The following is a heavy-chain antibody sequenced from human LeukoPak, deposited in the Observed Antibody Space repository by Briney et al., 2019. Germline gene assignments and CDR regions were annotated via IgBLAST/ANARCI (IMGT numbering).Heavy chain of an antibody. CDR2: IYYSGST. Sequence: SETLSLTCTVSGGSISSSSYYWGWIRQPPGKGLEWIGSIYYSGSTYYNPSLKSRVTISVDTSKNQFSLKHSSVTAADTAVYCCARHLPAPGAFDIWGQGTLVTVSS. V-gene: IGHV4-39*01. J-gene: IGHJ3*02. CDR1: GGSISSSSYY. CDR3: ARHLPAPGAFDI.